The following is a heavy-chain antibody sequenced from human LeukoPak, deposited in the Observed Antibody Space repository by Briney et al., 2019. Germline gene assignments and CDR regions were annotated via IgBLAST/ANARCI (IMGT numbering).Heavy chain of an antibody. J-gene: IGHJ4*02. CDR1: GFTFSSYG. D-gene: IGHD3-10*01. CDR3: AKERLELLWFGEPDFDY. Sequence: PGRSLRLSCAASGFTFSSYGMHWVRQAPGKGLEWVAVISYDGSNKYHADSVKGRFTISRDNSKNTLYLQMNSLRAEDTAVYYCAKERLELLWFGEPDFDYWGQGTLVTVPS. V-gene: IGHV3-30*18. CDR2: ISYDGSNK.